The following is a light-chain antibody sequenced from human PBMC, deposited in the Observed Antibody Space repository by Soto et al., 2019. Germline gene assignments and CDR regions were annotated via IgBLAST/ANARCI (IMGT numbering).Light chain of an antibody. CDR1: SSDVGGYNY. CDR2: EVS. Sequence: QPVSVSGSPGQSITISCTGTSSDVGGYNYVSWFQHHPGKAPKLIIYEVSYRPSGVSARFSGSKSGDTASLTISGLQAEDEADYYCSSFTNTITRYAFGTGTKLTVL. CDR3: SSFTNTITRYA. V-gene: IGLV2-14*01. J-gene: IGLJ1*01.